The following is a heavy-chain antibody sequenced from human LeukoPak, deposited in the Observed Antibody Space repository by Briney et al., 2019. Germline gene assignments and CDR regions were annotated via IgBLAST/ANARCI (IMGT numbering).Heavy chain of an antibody. V-gene: IGHV4-39*01. J-gene: IGHJ3*02. Sequence: SETLSLTCAVSGGSISSSNWWSWVRQPPGKGLEWIGSIYYSGSTYYNPSLKSRVTISVDTSKNQFSLKLSSVTAADTAVYYCARRVRDSSWSAFDIWGQGTMVTVSS. D-gene: IGHD6-13*01. CDR1: GGSISSSNW. CDR2: IYYSGST. CDR3: ARRVRDSSWSAFDI.